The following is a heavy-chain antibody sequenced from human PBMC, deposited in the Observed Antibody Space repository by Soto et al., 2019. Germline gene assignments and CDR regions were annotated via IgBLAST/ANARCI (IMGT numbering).Heavy chain of an antibody. CDR3: AYRILNRGRGGFDY. Sequence: QITLKESGPTLVKPTQTLTLTCTFSGFSLNTNGVGVGWIRQPPGKALEWLAVIYWDDDKRYSPSLRSRLTITKDTYRSQVVLTVTNLDPVDTATYYCAYRILNRGRGGFDYWGQGALVTVSS. J-gene: IGHJ4*02. CDR2: IYWDDDK. V-gene: IGHV2-5*02. D-gene: IGHD3-16*01. CDR1: GFSLNTNGVG.